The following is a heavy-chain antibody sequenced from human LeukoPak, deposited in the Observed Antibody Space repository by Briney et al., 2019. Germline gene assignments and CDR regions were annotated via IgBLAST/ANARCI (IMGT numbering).Heavy chain of an antibody. D-gene: IGHD5-18*01. CDR3: VREARGYHYTYFDY. J-gene: IGHJ4*02. CDR2: VSAGHHA. CDR1: GFTLGGHD. Sequence: GGSLRLSCTASGFTLGGHDMHWVRQTTGGGLEWVAAVSAGHHAFYAGSVKGRFTVSREDAKNSLYLQMNSLRAGDTAVYYCVREARGYHYTYFDYWGQGSLVTVSS. V-gene: IGHV3-13*01.